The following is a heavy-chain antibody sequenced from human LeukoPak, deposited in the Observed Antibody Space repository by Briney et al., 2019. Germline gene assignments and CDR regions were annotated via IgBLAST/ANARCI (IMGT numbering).Heavy chain of an antibody. Sequence: GASVKVSCKASGYTFTSYGISWVRQAPGQGLEWMGWISAYNGNTNYAQKLQGRVTMTTDTSPSTAYMELRSLRSDDPAVYYCARGLVPADYYYYYMDVWGKGTTVTVSS. V-gene: IGHV1-18*01. CDR1: GYTFTSYG. CDR3: ARGLVPADYYYYYMDV. CDR2: ISAYNGNT. D-gene: IGHD2-2*01. J-gene: IGHJ6*03.